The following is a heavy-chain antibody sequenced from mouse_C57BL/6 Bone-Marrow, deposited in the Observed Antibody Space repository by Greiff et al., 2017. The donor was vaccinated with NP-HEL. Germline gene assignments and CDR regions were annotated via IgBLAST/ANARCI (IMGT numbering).Heavy chain of an antibody. Sequence: QVQLQQSGAELARPGASVKMSCKASGYTFTSYTMHWVKQRPGQGLEWIGYINPSSGYTKYNQKFKDKATLTADKSSSTAYMQLSSLTSGDSAVYYGARRGREIFFFDYWGQGTTLTVSS. V-gene: IGHV1-4*01. D-gene: IGHD3-3*01. CDR2: INPSSGYT. CDR1: GYTFTSYT. CDR3: ARRGREIFFFDY. J-gene: IGHJ2*01.